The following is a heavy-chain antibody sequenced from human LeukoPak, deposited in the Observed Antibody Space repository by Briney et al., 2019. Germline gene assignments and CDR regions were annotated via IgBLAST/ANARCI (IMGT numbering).Heavy chain of an antibody. J-gene: IGHJ4*02. Sequence: GGSLRLSCAASGFTFSSYSMNWVRQAPGKGLEWVSSISSSSSYIYYADSVKGRFTISRDNAKNSLCLQMNSLRAEDTAVYYCARDLAGYSSGWYDYWGQGTLVTVSS. V-gene: IGHV3-21*01. CDR3: ARDLAGYSSGWYDY. CDR1: GFTFSSYS. CDR2: ISSSSSYI. D-gene: IGHD6-19*01.